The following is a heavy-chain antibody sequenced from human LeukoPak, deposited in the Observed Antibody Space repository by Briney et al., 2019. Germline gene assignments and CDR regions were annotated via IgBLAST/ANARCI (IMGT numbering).Heavy chain of an antibody. Sequence: SETLSLTCAVYGGSFSGYYWSWIRQPPGKGLEWIGEINHSGSTNYNPSLKSRVTISVDTSKNQFSLKLSSVTAADTAVYYCARLYGVSGFRGGFDYWGQGTLVTVSS. CDR2: INHSGST. CDR1: GGSFSGYY. J-gene: IGHJ4*02. V-gene: IGHV4-34*01. CDR3: ARLYGVSGFRGGFDY. D-gene: IGHD5-12*01.